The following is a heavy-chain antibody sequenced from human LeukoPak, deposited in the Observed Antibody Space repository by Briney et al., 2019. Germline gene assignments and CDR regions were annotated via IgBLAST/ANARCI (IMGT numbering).Heavy chain of an antibody. J-gene: IGHJ4*02. CDR1: GVSISSSSYY. CDR2: IYYSGSA. Sequence: SETLSLTCTVSGVSISSSSYYWGWLRQPPGKGLEWIVSIYYSGSAYYNPSLKSRVTISVDTSKNQFSLKLSSVTAADTAVYYCARAVRGGGSSNYFDYWGQGTLVTVSS. CDR3: ARAVRGGGSSNYFDY. D-gene: IGHD2-15*01. V-gene: IGHV4-39*07.